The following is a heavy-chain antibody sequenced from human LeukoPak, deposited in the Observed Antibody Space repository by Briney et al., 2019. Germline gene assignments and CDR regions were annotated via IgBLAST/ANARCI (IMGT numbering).Heavy chain of an antibody. CDR2: FDPEDGET. CDR3: ATEVVYYDSSGYYGDHFDY. CDR1: GYTLTELS. J-gene: IGHJ4*02. D-gene: IGHD3-22*01. Sequence: ASVKVSCRVSGYTLTELSMHWVRQAPGKGLEWMGGFDPEDGETIYAQKFQGRVTMTEDTSTDTAYMELSSLRSEDTGVYYCATEVVYYDSSGYYGDHFDYWGQGTLVTVSS. V-gene: IGHV1-24*01.